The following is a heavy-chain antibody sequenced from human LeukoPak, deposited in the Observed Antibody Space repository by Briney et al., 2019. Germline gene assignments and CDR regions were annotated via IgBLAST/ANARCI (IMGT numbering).Heavy chain of an antibody. Sequence: GGSLRLSCAAFGFTFSSYGMHWVRQAPGKGLEWVAVIWYDGSNKYYADSVKGRFTISRDNSKNTLYLQMNSLRAEDTAVYYCARGRARIAAAGTGENNWFDPWGQGTLVTVSS. CDR1: GFTFSSYG. D-gene: IGHD6-13*01. J-gene: IGHJ5*02. V-gene: IGHV3-33*01. CDR2: IWYDGSNK. CDR3: ARGRARIAAAGTGENNWFDP.